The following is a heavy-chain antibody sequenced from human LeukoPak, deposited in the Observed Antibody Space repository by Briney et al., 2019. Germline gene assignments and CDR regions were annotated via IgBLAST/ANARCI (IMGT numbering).Heavy chain of an antibody. CDR2: IRGSGGST. CDR3: AKIFGVVIGTFDY. V-gene: IGHV3-23*01. D-gene: IGHD3-3*01. CDR1: GFTFSSYA. Sequence: GASLRLSCAASGFTFSSYAMSWVRQAPGKGLEWVSAIRGSGGSTYYADSVKGRFTISRDNSKNTLYLQMNSLRAGDTAVYYCAKIFGVVIGTFDYWGQGTLVTVSS. J-gene: IGHJ4*02.